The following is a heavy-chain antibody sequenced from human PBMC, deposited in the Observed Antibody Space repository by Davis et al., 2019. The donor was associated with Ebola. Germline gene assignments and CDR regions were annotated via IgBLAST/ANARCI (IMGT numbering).Heavy chain of an antibody. J-gene: IGHJ4*02. D-gene: IGHD1-20*01. Sequence: GGSLRLSCAASGFTFSSYSMNWVRQAPGKGLEWVSSISSSSSYIYYADSVKGRFTISRDNAKNPLYLQMNSLRAEDTAVYYCARASGYNWNDVDYWGQGTLVTVSS. CDR1: GFTFSSYS. CDR3: ARASGYNWNDVDY. CDR2: ISSSSSYI. V-gene: IGHV3-21*01.